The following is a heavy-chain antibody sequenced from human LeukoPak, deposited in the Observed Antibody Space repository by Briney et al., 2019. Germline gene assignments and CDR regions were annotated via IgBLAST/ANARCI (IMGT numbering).Heavy chain of an antibody. J-gene: IGHJ4*02. D-gene: IGHD5-12*01. Sequence: GRSLRLSCAASGFTFSSYGMHWVRQAPGKGLEWVAAIWYDGSNKYYADSVKGRFTISRDNSKNTLYLQMNSLRAEDTAVYYCARDQGYSGYGLFDYWGQGTLVTVSS. CDR3: ARDQGYSGYGLFDY. CDR2: IWYDGSNK. CDR1: GFTFSSYG. V-gene: IGHV3-30*19.